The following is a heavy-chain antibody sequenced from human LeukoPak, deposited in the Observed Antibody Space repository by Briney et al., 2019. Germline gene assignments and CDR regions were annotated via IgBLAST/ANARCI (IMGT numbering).Heavy chain of an antibody. D-gene: IGHD3-16*01. CDR1: GYSFTNYW. Sequence: GESLKISCESSGYSFTNYWIGWVRQMPGKGLEWMGIIYPGDFDTRYSPSFQGQVTISADKSISTAYLQWSSLKASDTAMYYCARLSAVPRGEFDYWGQGTLVTVSS. CDR3: ARLSAVPRGEFDY. V-gene: IGHV5-51*01. CDR2: IYPGDFDT. J-gene: IGHJ4*02.